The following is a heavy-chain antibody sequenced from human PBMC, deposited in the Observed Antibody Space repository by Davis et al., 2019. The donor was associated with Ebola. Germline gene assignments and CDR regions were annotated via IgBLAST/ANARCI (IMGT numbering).Heavy chain of an antibody. V-gene: IGHV4-59*11. Sequence: SETLSLTCTVSGASITYHYWTWIRQPPGKGLEWIGYIYYSGSTNYNPSLKSRVTISVDTSKNQFSLKLSSVTAADTAVYYCARECGGDCYFAFDIWGQGTMVTVSS. CDR2: IYYSGST. J-gene: IGHJ3*02. CDR1: GASITYHY. D-gene: IGHD2-21*01. CDR3: ARECGGDCYFAFDI.